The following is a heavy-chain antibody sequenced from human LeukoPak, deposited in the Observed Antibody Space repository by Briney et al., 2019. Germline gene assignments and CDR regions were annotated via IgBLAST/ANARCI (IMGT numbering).Heavy chain of an antibody. D-gene: IGHD7-27*01. CDR2: ISSSSSYI. J-gene: IGHJ3*02. V-gene: IGHV3-21*01. Sequence: PGGSLRLSCAASGFTFSSYSMNWVRQAPGKGLEWVSSISSSSSYIYYADSVKGRFTISRDNAKNSLYLQMNSLRAEDTAVYYCARIRWGSDQNDAFDIWGQGTMVTVSS. CDR3: ARIRWGSDQNDAFDI. CDR1: GFTFSSYS.